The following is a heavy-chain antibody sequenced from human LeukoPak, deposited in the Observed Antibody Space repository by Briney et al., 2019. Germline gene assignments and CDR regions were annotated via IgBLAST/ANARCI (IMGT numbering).Heavy chain of an antibody. CDR1: GGSISSGTYY. V-gene: IGHV4-61*02. CDR3: ARGARHYYGTLYYMDV. CDR2: ISTSGST. D-gene: IGHD3-10*01. Sequence: SETLSLTCTVSGGSISSGTYYWNWIRQPAGKGLEWIGRISTSGSTNYNPSLKSRVTISVDTSKKHFSLKLSSVTAADTAVYYCARGARHYYGTLYYMDVWGKGTTVTISS. J-gene: IGHJ6*03.